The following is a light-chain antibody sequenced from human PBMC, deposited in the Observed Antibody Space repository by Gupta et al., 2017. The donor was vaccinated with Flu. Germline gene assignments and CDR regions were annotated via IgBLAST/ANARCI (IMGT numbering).Light chain of an antibody. CDR2: DAS. V-gene: IGKV3-20*01. Sequence: EIVLTQSPGTLSLPPGERATLSCRASQSVSRSHLAWYQQKPGQAPRLLMFDASSRATGIPDRFSGSGSGTHFTLTISRLDPEDFAVYYCQHYVTSLTWTFGQGTKVELK. CDR3: QHYVTSLTWT. J-gene: IGKJ1*01. CDR1: QSVSRSH.